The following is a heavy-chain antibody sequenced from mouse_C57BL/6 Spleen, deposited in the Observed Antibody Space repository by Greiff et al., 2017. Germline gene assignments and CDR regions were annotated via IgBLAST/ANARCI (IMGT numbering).Heavy chain of an antibody. D-gene: IGHD1-1*01. J-gene: IGHJ3*01. CDR3: ARAQGICYCGGCAY. CDR2: IFPGGGST. V-gene: IGHV1-75*01. CDR1: GYTFTDYY. Sequence: LQESEPELVKGGVVVPLSCQASGYTFTDYYINWVKQRPGQGLEWIGWIFPGGGSTYYTEKFQGKATLTVDKSSSTAYMLLSSLTSGDSTVYFYARAQGICYCGGCAYWGQGTLVTVSA.